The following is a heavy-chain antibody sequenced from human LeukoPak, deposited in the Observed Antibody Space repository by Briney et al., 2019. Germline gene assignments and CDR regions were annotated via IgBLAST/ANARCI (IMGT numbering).Heavy chain of an antibody. CDR3: ARGATMVRGVIISDAFDI. CDR1: GYTFTSYA. D-gene: IGHD3-10*01. Sequence: GASMKVSCKASGYTFTSYALHWVRQAPGQRLEWMGWINTANDDTKYSPEFQGRVTISTDTSASTAYMELSSLRSEDMAVYYCARGATMVRGVIISDAFDIWGQGTMVTVSS. CDR2: INTANDDT. J-gene: IGHJ3*02. V-gene: IGHV1-3*03.